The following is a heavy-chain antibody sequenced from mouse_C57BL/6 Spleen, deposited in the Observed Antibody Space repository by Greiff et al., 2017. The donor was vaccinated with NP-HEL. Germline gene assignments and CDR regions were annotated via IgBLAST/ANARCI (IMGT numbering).Heavy chain of an antibody. CDR2: IYPSDSET. D-gene: IGHD2-4*01. CDR3: ARGDYDESLAY. CDR1: GYTFTSYW. Sequence: VQLQQPGAELVRPGSSVKLSCKASGYTFTSYWMDWVKQRPGQGLEWIGNIYPSDSETHYNPKFKDKATLTVDKSSSTAYMQLSSLTSEDSAVYYCARGDYDESLAYGGQGTLVTVSA. J-gene: IGHJ3*01. V-gene: IGHV1-61*01.